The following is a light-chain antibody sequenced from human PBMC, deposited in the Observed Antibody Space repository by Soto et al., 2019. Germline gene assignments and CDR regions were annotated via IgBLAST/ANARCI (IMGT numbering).Light chain of an antibody. CDR2: EGT. V-gene: IGLV2-23*01. CDR1: SXDVGSYNL. CDR3: CSYAGAGTYV. Sequence: QSALTQPASVSGSPGQSITICCTGTSXDVGSYNLVSWYQQHPGKAPKLMIYEGTKRPSGVSNRFSGSKPGNTVSLTIYGLQAEDGADYFCCSYAGAGTYVFGTGTKVTVL. J-gene: IGLJ1*01.